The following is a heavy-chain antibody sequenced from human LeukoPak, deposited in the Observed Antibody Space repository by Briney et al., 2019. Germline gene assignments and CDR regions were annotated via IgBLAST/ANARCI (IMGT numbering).Heavy chain of an antibody. CDR2: IIPIFGTA. Sequence: SVKVSCKASGYTFTNYGISWVRQSPGQGLEWMGGIIPIFGTANYAQKFQGRVTITTDESTRTAYMELSSLRSEDTAVYYCARDLGSYGFEYNWFDPWGQGTLVTVSS. V-gene: IGHV1-69*05. CDR1: GYTFTNYG. J-gene: IGHJ5*02. CDR3: ARDLGSYGFEYNWFDP. D-gene: IGHD5-18*01.